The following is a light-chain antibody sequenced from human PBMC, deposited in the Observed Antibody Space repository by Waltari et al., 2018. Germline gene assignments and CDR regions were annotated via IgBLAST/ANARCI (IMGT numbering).Light chain of an antibody. J-gene: IGKJ2*01. V-gene: IGKV3-15*01. CDR2: SGS. Sequence: EIVMTQSPATLSVSPGESATLSCRASESVSSNLAWYQQKPGQAPRLLMYSGSTRATGIPARVSGSGSGREFTLTISSLQSEDFAVYYCQQYNTWPPYTFGQGTKLEIK. CDR3: QQYNTWPPYT. CDR1: ESVSSN.